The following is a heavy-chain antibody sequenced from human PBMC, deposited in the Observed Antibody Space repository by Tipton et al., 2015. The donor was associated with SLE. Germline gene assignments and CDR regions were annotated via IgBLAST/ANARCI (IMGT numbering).Heavy chain of an antibody. CDR1: GGSVSSGSYY. CDR2: IYYSGST. Sequence: TLSLTCTVSGGSVSSGSYYWSCIRQPPGKGLEWIGYIYYSGSTNYNPSLKSRVTISVDTSKNQFSLKLSSVTAADTAVYYCARDRRGGYGDSRGGAFDIWGQGTMVTVSS. V-gene: IGHV4-61*01. CDR3: ARDRRGGYGDSRGGAFDI. J-gene: IGHJ3*02. D-gene: IGHD4-17*01.